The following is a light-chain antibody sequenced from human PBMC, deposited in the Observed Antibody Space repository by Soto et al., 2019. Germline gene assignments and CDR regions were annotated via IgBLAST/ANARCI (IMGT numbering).Light chain of an antibody. CDR2: DAS. CDR3: QQRSNWPLT. J-gene: IGKJ4*01. V-gene: IGKV3-11*01. Sequence: EIVLTQSPVTVSLSAGERATLSCRASQSVSSDLAWYQQKPGQAPRLFIYDASNRVTGVPARFSGSGSGTDFTLTISSLEPEDFAVYYCQQRSNWPLTFGGGTKVDIK. CDR1: QSVSSD.